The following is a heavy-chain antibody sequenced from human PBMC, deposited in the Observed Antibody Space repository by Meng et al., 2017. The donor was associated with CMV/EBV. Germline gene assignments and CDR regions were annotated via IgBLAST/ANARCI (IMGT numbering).Heavy chain of an antibody. D-gene: IGHD3-22*01. J-gene: IGHJ4*02. Sequence: GSLRLSCAVYGGSFSGYYWSWIRQPPGKGLEWIGEINHSGSTNYNPSLKSRVTMSVDTSKNQFSLKLSSVTAADTAVYYCARVCYYDSSGYYYEGAYYFDYWGQGTLVTVSS. CDR1: GGSFSGYY. CDR3: ARVCYYDSSGYYYEGAYYFDY. V-gene: IGHV4-34*01. CDR2: INHSGST.